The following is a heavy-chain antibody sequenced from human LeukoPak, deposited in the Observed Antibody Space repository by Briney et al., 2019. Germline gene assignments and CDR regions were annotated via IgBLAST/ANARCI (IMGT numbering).Heavy chain of an antibody. D-gene: IGHD2-15*01. CDR1: GFTFSSYA. V-gene: IGHV3-64*01. CDR3: ARDRDGGFAFDI. J-gene: IGHJ3*02. Sequence: GGSLRLSCAASGFTFSSYAMSRVRQAPGKGLEYVSAIMPNGETRGYANSMKGRFTISRDNSKNTLYLQMGSLRAEDMAIYYCARDRDGGFAFDIWGQGTLVTVSS. CDR2: IMPNGETR.